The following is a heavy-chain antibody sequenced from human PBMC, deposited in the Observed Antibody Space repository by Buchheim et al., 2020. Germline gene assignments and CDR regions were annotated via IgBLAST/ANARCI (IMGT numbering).Heavy chain of an antibody. Sequence: QVQLQQWGAGLLKPSETLSLTCAVYGGSFSGYYWSWIRQPPGKGLEWIGEINHSGSTNYNPSLKSRVTISVDTSKNQFSLKLGSVTAADTAVYYCAISVGDFWSGQKVSPTYGMDVWGQGTT. V-gene: IGHV4-34*01. CDR1: GGSFSGYY. D-gene: IGHD3-3*01. CDR2: INHSGST. CDR3: AISVGDFWSGQKVSPTYGMDV. J-gene: IGHJ6*02.